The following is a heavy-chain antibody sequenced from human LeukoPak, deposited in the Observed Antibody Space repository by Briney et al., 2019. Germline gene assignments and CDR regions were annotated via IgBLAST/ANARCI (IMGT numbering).Heavy chain of an antibody. CDR1: GSTFSSYG. V-gene: IGHV3-33*01. J-gene: IGHJ6*02. Sequence: PGGSLRLSCAASGSTFSSYGMHWVRQAPGKGLEWVAVILSDGSKEFYTDSVKGRFTISRDNSKNTLYLQMNSLRAEDTAVYYCVRGVRPYYYYGMDVWGQGTTVTVSS. CDR2: ILSDGSKE. CDR3: VRGVRPYYYYGMDV.